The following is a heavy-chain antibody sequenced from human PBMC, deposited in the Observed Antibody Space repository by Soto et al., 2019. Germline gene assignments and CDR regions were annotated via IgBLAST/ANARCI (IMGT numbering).Heavy chain of an antibody. CDR2: IYYSGNT. CDR3: ASSSLYGTDV. CDR1: VGSISSGYYY. V-gene: IGHV4-30-4*01. J-gene: IGHJ6*02. Sequence: SETLSLTCSVSVGSISSGYYYWSWIRQPPGKGLEWIGNIYYSGNTYYNPSLKSRLIIPIDTSTNQFSRKVGSVTAADTAVYYCASSSLYGTDVGGQGTTVTVSS.